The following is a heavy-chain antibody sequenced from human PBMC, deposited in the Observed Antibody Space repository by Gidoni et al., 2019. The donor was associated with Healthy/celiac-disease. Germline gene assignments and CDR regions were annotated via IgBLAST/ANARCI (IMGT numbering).Heavy chain of an antibody. CDR3: TRAEQWVVRVYFQH. V-gene: IGHV3-49*04. CDR2: IRSKAYGGTT. J-gene: IGHJ1*01. Sequence: EVQLVESGGGLVQPGRSLRLSCTASGYTFCDYAMSWVRQAPGKELEWVGFIRSKAYGGTTEYAASVKGRFTISRDDSKSIAHLQMNSLKTEDTAVYYCTRAEQWVVRVYFQHWGQGTLVTVSS. D-gene: IGHD6-19*01. CDR1: GYTFCDYA.